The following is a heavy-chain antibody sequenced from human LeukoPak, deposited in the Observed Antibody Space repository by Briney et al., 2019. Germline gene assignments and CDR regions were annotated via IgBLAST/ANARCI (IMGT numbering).Heavy chain of an antibody. J-gene: IGHJ4*02. V-gene: IGHV4-38-2*02. Sequence: SETLSLTCTVSGYSISSGYYWGWIRQPPGKGLEWIGSIYHSGSTYYNPSLKSRVTISVDTSKNQFSLKLSSVTAADTAVYYCTGGEWARLLDFWGQGTLVTVSS. CDR2: IYHSGST. CDR1: GYSISSGYY. D-gene: IGHD3-16*01. CDR3: TGGEWARLLDF.